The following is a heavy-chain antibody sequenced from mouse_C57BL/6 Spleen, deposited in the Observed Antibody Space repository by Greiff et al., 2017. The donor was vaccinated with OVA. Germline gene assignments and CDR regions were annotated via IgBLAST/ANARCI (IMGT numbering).Heavy chain of an antibody. CDR3: TRKGGSSYGYYAMDY. CDR1: GYTFTDYE. V-gene: IGHV1-15*01. Sequence: QVQLQQSGAELVRPGASVTLSCKASGYTFTDYEMHWVKQTPVHGLEWIGAIDPETGGTAYNQKFTGKAILTADKSSSTAYMELRSLTSEDSAVYYCTRKGGSSYGYYAMDYWGQGTSVTVSS. D-gene: IGHD1-1*01. CDR2: IDPETGGT. J-gene: IGHJ4*01.